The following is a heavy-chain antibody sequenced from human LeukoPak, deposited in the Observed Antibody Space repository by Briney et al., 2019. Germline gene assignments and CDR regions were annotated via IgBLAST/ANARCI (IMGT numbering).Heavy chain of an antibody. V-gene: IGHV3-9*01. D-gene: IGHD6-13*01. CDR1: GFTFDDYA. CDR2: ISWNSGSI. Sequence: GGSLRLSCAASGFTFDDYAVHWVRQAPGKGLEWVSGISWNSGSIGYADSVKGRFTISRDNAKNSLYLQMNSLRAEDTALYYCAKAAAAGYDAFDIWGQGTMVTVSS. J-gene: IGHJ3*02. CDR3: AKAAAAGYDAFDI.